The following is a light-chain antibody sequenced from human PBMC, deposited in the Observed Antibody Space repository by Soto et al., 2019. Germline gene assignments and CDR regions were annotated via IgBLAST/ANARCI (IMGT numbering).Light chain of an antibody. J-gene: IGLJ1*01. V-gene: IGLV2-23*01. CDR2: EGS. CDR3: CSYAGSSTPYV. Sequence: QSVLTQPASVSGSPGQSISISCTGGSSDVGSYNLVSWYQQHPGKAPKLMIYEGSKRPSGVSNRFSGSKSGNTASLTISGLQAEDEADYYCCSYAGSSTPYVFGTGTKVTVL. CDR1: SSDVGSYNL.